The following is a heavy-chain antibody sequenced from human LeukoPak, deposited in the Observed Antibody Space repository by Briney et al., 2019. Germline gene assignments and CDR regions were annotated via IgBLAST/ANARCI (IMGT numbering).Heavy chain of an antibody. CDR2: IYYSGST. CDR1: GGSISSYY. CDR3: AREPSVRLLSPSYGMDV. D-gene: IGHD5-18*01. V-gene: IGHV4-59*12. Sequence: SETLSLTCTVSGGSISSYYWSWIRQPPGKGLGWIGYIYYSGSTNYNPSLKSRVTISVDTSKNQFSLKLSSVTAADTAVYYCAREPSVRLLSPSYGMDVWGQGTTVTVSS. J-gene: IGHJ6*02.